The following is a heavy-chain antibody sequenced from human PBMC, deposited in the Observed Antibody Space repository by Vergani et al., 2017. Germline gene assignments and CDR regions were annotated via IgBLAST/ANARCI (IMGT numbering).Heavy chain of an antibody. V-gene: IGHV3-53*01. Sequence: EVQLVEPGGGLIQPGGSLRLSCAASGFTVSSNYMSWVRQAPGKGLEWVSVIYSGGSTYYADSVKGRFTISRDNAKNSLYLQMNSLRAEDTAVYYCARAGPHRGYSGYGADYWGQGTLVTVSS. J-gene: IGHJ4*02. D-gene: IGHD5-12*01. CDR3: ARAGPHRGYSGYGADY. CDR2: IYSGGST. CDR1: GFTVSSNY.